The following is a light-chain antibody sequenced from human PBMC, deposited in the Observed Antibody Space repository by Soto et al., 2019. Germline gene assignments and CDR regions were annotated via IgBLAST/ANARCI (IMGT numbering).Light chain of an antibody. CDR1: QSVSSNY. J-gene: IGKJ1*01. CDR2: GAS. Sequence: IVLTQSPGTLSLSPGERATLSCWASQSVSSNYLAWYQQKPGQAPRLLIYGASSRATGISDRFSGSGSGTDFTLTISRLEAEDFAVYYCQHYGSSARGPFGQGTKVEL. CDR3: QHYGSSARGP. V-gene: IGKV3-20*01.